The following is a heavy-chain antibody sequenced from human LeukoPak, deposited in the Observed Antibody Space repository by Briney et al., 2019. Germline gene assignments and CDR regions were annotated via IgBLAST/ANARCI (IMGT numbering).Heavy chain of an antibody. CDR3: ARARGRLLLVDY. Sequence: SETLSLTCTVSGGSITNYDWNWIRQPAGKGLGWIGRIYSSGSTDYNPSLKSRLTMSVDTSKNQFSLNLNAVTAADSTVYYCARARGRLLLVDYWGQGTPVTVSS. CDR1: GGSITNYD. D-gene: IGHD3-10*01. CDR2: IYSSGST. J-gene: IGHJ4*02. V-gene: IGHV4-4*07.